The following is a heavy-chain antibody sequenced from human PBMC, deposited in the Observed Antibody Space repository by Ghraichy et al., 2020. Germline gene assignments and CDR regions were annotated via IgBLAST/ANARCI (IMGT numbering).Heavy chain of an antibody. V-gene: IGHV4-34*01. J-gene: IGHJ4*02. Sequence: SETLSLTCAVYGGSFSGYYCSWIRQPPGKGLEWIGEINHSGSTNYNPSLKSRVTISVDTSKNQFSLKLSSVTAADTAVYYCARGTVHFDYWGQGTLVTVSS. CDR1: GGSFSGYY. CDR3: ARGTVHFDY. CDR2: INHSGST. D-gene: IGHD6-6*01.